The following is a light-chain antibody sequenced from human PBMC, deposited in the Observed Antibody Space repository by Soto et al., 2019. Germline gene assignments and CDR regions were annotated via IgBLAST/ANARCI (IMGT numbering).Light chain of an antibody. V-gene: IGKV3-15*01. CDR1: QRVYSN. J-gene: IGKJ5*01. CDR3: QQYGYSPIT. CDR2: GAS. Sequence: EILMTQSPDPLSVSPGESATLSCRASQRVYSNLAWYQQRPGQAPRLLIYGASTRATGVPARFSGRGSGTEFTLTISSLQSEDFAGYYCQQYGYSPITFGQGT.